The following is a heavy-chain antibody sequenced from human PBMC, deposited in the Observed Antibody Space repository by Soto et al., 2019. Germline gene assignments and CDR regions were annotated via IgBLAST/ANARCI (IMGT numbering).Heavy chain of an antibody. V-gene: IGHV3-21*01. CDR3: ARDQGCSSTSCYTNAFDI. D-gene: IGHD2-2*02. Sequence: GSLRLSCSASGFTFSSYDMHWVRQGPGKGLEWVSSISSSSSYIYYADSVKGRFTISRDNAKNSLYLQMNSLRAEDTAVYYCARDQGCSSTSCYTNAFDIWGQGTMVTVS. CDR1: GFTFSSYD. J-gene: IGHJ3*02. CDR2: ISSSSSYI.